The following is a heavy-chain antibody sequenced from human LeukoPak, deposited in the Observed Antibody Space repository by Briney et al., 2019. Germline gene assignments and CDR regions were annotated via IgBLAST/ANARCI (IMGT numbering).Heavy chain of an antibody. CDR3: ARVRSTLRYFDY. Sequence: SGTLSLTRPVSVGSISNYYWSSLRPPPPRGVAWVGGIYYIGSTNYKPSLKRRVTISVDTSKNQFSLKLSSVSAADTAVYYCARVRSTLRYFDYWGQGTLLTVSS. V-gene: IGHV4-59*01. CDR1: VGSISNYY. D-gene: IGHD5-12*01. J-gene: IGHJ4*02. CDR2: IYYIGST.